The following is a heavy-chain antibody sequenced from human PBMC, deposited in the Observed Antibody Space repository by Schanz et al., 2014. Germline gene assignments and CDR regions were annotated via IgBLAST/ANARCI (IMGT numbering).Heavy chain of an antibody. Sequence: QVQLVQSGAEVKKPGASVKVSCKASGYIFGSHGMTWVRQAPGQGPELMGWINAHTGNTQYAQKFQGRVNMTRDTVTTTVHLELTRLRTDDTAIYYCARVPEPGWFDPWGQGTLVNVAS. V-gene: IGHV1-18*01. CDR3: ARVPEPGWFDP. CDR1: GYIFGSHG. CDR2: INAHTGNT. J-gene: IGHJ5*02. D-gene: IGHD1-26*01.